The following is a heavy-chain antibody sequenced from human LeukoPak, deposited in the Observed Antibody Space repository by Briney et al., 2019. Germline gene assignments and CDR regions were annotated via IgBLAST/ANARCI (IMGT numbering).Heavy chain of an antibody. D-gene: IGHD5-12*01. CDR3: ARVTYDKRFDP. CDR1: GFTFSSYD. V-gene: IGHV3-48*03. J-gene: IGHJ5*02. CDR2: ISSGGSTI. Sequence: GGSLRLSCTASGFTFSSYDTNWVRQAPGRGLEWVSYISSGGSTIYHADSVKGRFTISRDNAKKSLYLQMNSLRAEDTAVYYCARVTYDKRFDPWGEGTLVTVSS.